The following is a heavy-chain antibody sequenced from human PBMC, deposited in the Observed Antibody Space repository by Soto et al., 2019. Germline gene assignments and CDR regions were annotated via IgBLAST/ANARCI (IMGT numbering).Heavy chain of an antibody. CDR2: IFYSGST. D-gene: IGHD5-18*01. CDR3: ARDSGYNYGYFRWFDP. V-gene: IGHV4-59*01. J-gene: IGHJ5*02. Sequence: PSETLSLTCTVSGGSISNYYWSWIRQPPGKGLEWIGHIFYSGSTNYNPALKSRVTISVDTSKNQFSLKLSSVTAADTAVYYCARDSGYNYGYFRWFDPWGQGTLVTDS. CDR1: GGSISNYY.